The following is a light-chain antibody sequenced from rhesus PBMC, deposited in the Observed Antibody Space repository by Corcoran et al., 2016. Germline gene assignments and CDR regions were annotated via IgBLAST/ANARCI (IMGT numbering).Light chain of an antibody. CDR3: QQHNNYPFT. Sequence: DIQMTQSPSSLSASVGDTVTITCQASQGISKYLAWYHHKPGKAPKPLIYDASTLQSGVPSRLSGSGSGTEFTITISSLQPEDFGTYYCQQHNNYPFTVGPGTKLDIK. CDR2: DAS. J-gene: IGKJ3*01. V-gene: IGKV1-25*01. CDR1: QGISKY.